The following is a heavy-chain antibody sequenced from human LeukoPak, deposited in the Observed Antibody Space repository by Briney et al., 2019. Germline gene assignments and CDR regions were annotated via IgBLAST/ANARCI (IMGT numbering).Heavy chain of an antibody. CDR2: VQDSGST. CDR3: ARGGSSGSSNWFDP. Sequence: SETLSLTCTVSGGSISSYYWGWIRQPPGKGLEWIGYVQDSGSTNYNPSLKSRVTISLDTSRNHVSLKLTSVTAADTAVYYCARGGSSGSSNWFDPWGQGILVTVSS. J-gene: IGHJ5*02. V-gene: IGHV4-59*01. D-gene: IGHD5-12*01. CDR1: GGSISSYY.